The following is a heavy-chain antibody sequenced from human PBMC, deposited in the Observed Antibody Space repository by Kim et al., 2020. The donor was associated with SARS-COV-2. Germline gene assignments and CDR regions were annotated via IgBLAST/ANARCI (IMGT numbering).Heavy chain of an antibody. J-gene: IGHJ4*02. CDR1: GGSISSSNW. CDR2: IYHSGST. D-gene: IGHD2-15*01. CDR3: AGPGYCSGGSCYYFDY. V-gene: IGHV4-4*02. Sequence: SETLSLTCAVSGGSISSSNWWSWVRQPPGKGLEWIGEIYHSGSTNYNPSLKSRVTISVDKSKNQFSLKLSSVTAADTAVYYCAGPGYCSGGSCYYFDYWGQGTLVTVSS.